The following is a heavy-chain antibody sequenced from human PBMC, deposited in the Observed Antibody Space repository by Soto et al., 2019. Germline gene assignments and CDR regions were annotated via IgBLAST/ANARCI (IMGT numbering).Heavy chain of an antibody. CDR2: INPNSGGT. V-gene: IGHV1-2*04. CDR1: GYTFTGYY. CDR3: ARGGPLAARPYNWFDP. D-gene: IGHD6-6*01. J-gene: IGHJ5*02. Sequence: QVQLVQSGAEVKKPGASVKVSCKASGYTFTGYYMHWVRQAPGQGLEWMGWINPNSGGTNYAQKFQGWVTMTRDTSISTAYMELSRLRSDDTAVYYCARGGPLAARPYNWFDPWGQRTLVTVSS.